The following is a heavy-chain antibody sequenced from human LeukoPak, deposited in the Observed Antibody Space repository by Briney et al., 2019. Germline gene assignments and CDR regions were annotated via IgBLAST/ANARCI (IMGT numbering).Heavy chain of an antibody. CDR2: IIPIFGTA. Sequence: SVKVSCKASGGTFSSYAISWVRQAPGQGLEWMGGIIPIFGTANYAQKFQGRVTITADESTSTAYMELSSLRSEDTAVYYCAAHSSSWSSLGYWGQGTLVTVSS. D-gene: IGHD6-13*01. CDR3: AAHSSSWSSLGY. J-gene: IGHJ4*02. CDR1: GGTFSSYA. V-gene: IGHV1-69*13.